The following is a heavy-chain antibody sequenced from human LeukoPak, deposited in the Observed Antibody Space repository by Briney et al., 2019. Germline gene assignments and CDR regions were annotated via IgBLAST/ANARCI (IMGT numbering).Heavy chain of an antibody. CDR2: IYYSGST. J-gene: IGHJ6*03. Sequence: SETLSLTCTVSGGSISSSSYYWGWIRQPPGKGLEWIGSIYYSGSTYYNPSLKSRVTISVDTSKNQFSLKLSSVTAADTAVYYCARDGDLEYCSSTSCYGYGYYYYYMDVWGKGTTVTVSS. CDR3: ARDGDLEYCSSTSCYGYGYYYYYMDV. V-gene: IGHV4-39*02. CDR1: GGSISSSSYY. D-gene: IGHD2-2*01.